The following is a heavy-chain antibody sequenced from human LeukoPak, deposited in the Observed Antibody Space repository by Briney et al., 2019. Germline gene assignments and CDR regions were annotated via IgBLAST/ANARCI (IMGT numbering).Heavy chain of an antibody. J-gene: IGHJ5*02. CDR3: ARDLGRYYDTSDNWFDP. D-gene: IGHD3-22*01. CDR1: AFTFNNYA. CDR2: ISSTGSTI. Sequence: GGSLRLSCEASAFTFNNYAMSWVRQAPGKGLEWVSYISSTGSTIYYADSVKGRFTISRDNAKNTLNLQMNSLRAEDTAVYYCARDLGRYYDTSDNWFDPWGQGTLVTVSS. V-gene: IGHV3-48*04.